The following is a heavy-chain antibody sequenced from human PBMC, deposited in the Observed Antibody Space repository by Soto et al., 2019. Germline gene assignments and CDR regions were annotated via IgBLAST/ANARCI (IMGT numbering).Heavy chain of an antibody. CDR3: ARARGGIVGATKGIDY. V-gene: IGHV3-23*01. J-gene: IGHJ4*02. CDR1: GFTFSSYA. D-gene: IGHD1-26*01. Sequence: GGSLRLSCAASGFTFSSYAMSWVRQAPGKGLEWVSAISGSGGSTYYADSVKGRFIISRDNSKNTLYLQMNSLRAEDTAVYYCARARGGIVGATKGIDYWGQGTLVTVSS. CDR2: ISGSGGST.